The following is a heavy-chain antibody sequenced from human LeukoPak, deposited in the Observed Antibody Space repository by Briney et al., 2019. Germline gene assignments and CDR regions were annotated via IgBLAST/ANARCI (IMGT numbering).Heavy chain of an antibody. CDR3: AKVAHYYGSGSYYEYYFDF. CDR2: ISSSGGST. D-gene: IGHD3-10*01. V-gene: IGHV3-23*01. Sequence: GGSLRLSCSASGFTFSSYAMSWVRQAPGKGLEWVSAISSSGGSTYYADSVKGRFTISRDNSKNTPYLQMSTLRAEDTAVYYCAKVAHYYGSGSYYEYYFDFWGQGTLVTVSS. CDR1: GFTFSSYA. J-gene: IGHJ4*02.